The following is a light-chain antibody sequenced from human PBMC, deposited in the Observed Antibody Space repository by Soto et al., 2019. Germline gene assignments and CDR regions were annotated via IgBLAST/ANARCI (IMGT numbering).Light chain of an antibody. CDR2: ENN. V-gene: IGLV1-51*02. J-gene: IGLJ1*01. Sequence: QSVLTQPPSVSAAPGQKVTISCSGSSSNIENNYVSWYRQLPGTAPKLLIYENNKRPSGIPDRFSGSKSGTSATLGITGLETGDEGDYYCATWDSSLSGGVFGTGTKLTVL. CDR1: SSNIENNY. CDR3: ATWDSSLSGGV.